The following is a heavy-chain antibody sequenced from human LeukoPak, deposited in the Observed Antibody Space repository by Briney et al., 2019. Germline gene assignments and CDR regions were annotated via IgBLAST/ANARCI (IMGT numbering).Heavy chain of an antibody. CDR1: GFTFSSYA. CDR3: AKPYDSSGYYLTDY. D-gene: IGHD3-22*01. J-gene: IGHJ4*02. CDR2: ISGSGGST. V-gene: IGHV3-23*01. Sequence: HPGGSLRLSCAASGFTFSSYAMSWVRQAPGKGLEWVSAISGSGGSTYYADSVKGRFTISRDNSKNTLYLQMNGLRAEDTAVYYCAKPYDSSGYYLTDYWGQGTLVTVSS.